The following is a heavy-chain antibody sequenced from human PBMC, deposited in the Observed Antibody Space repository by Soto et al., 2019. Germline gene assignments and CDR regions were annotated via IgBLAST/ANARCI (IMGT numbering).Heavy chain of an antibody. CDR1: GGSISSYY. CDR2: IYYSGST. D-gene: IGHD5-12*01. J-gene: IGHJ4*02. V-gene: IGHV4-59*01. CDR3: ARGWWARGGYDRYFDY. Sequence: PSETLSLTCTVSGGSISSYYWSWIRQPPGKGLEWIGYIYYSGSTNYNPSLKSRVTISVDTSKNQFSLKLSSVTAADTAVYYCARGWWARGGYDRYFDYWGQGTLVAVSS.